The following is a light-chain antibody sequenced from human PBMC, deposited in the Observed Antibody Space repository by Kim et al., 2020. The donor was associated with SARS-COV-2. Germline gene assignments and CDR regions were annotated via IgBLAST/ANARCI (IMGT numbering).Light chain of an antibody. V-gene: IGKV1-16*02. Sequence: DIQMTQSPSSLSASVGDRVTITCRASQVISTSLAWFHQKPGKAPKSLIYAASRLQGGVPSKFSGSGSGTDFTLIISSLQPEDFATYYCQQYKSYPFTFGGGTKVDIK. CDR2: AAS. J-gene: IGKJ4*01. CDR1: QVISTS. CDR3: QQYKSYPFT.